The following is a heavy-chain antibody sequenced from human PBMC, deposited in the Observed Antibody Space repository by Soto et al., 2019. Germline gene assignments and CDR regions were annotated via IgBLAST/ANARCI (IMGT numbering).Heavy chain of an antibody. CDR2: IWYDGSNK. V-gene: IGHV3-33*01. D-gene: IGHD2-15*01. CDR3: AALMVAATSGAFDY. J-gene: IGHJ4*02. CDR1: GFTFSSYG. Sequence: TGGSLRLSCAASGFTFSSYGMHWVRQAPGKGLEWVAVIWYDGSNKYYADSVKGRFTISRDNSKNTLYLQMNSLRAEDTAVYYCAALMVAATSGAFDYWGQGTLVTVSS.